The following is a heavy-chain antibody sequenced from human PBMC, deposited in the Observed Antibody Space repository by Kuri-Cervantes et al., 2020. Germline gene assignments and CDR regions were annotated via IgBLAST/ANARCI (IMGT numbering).Heavy chain of an antibody. CDR2: MNPNSGNT. J-gene: IGHJ6*02. CDR1: GYTFTSYD. CDR3: ARDQYIVGATTYYYYGMDV. V-gene: IGHV1-8*01. D-gene: IGHD1-26*01. Sequence: ASVKVSCKASGYTFTSYDINWVRQATGQGLERMGWMNPNSGNTGYAQKFQGRVTITADESTSTAYMELSSLRSEDTAVYYCARDQYIVGATTYYYYGMDVWGQGTTVTVSS.